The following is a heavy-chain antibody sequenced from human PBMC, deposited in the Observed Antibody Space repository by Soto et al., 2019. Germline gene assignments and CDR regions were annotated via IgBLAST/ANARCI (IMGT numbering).Heavy chain of an antibody. V-gene: IGHV4-39*01. Sequence: PSETLSLTCTVSGGSISSSSYYWGWIRQPPGKGLEWIGSIYYSGSTYYNPSLKSRVTISVDTSKNQFSLKLSSVTAADTAVYYCARHGHITIFGVVISPMDVWGKGTTVTVSS. CDR1: GGSISSSSYY. D-gene: IGHD3-3*01. CDR3: ARHGHITIFGVVISPMDV. CDR2: IYYSGST. J-gene: IGHJ6*03.